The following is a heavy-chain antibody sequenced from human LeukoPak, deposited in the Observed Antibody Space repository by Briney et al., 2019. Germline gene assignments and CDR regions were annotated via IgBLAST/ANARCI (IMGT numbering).Heavy chain of an antibody. CDR3: VQGRGPYYYYYGMDV. D-gene: IGHD5-24*01. J-gene: IGHJ6*02. V-gene: IGHV3-9*01. CDR1: GFTFDDYA. Sequence: PGGSLRLSCAASGFTFDDYAMYWVRQAPGKGLEWVSAIDWNSGSIDYADSVKGRFAISRDNAKYSLWLQMNSPRAEDTALYYCVQGRGPYYYYYGMDVWGQGTTVTVSS. CDR2: IDWNSGSI.